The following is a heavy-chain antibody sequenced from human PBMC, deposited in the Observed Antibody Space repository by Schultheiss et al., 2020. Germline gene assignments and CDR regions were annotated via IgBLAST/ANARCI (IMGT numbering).Heavy chain of an antibody. D-gene: IGHD1-26*01. CDR1: GFTFSSYG. CDR3: ARDLGGWELLCVGFDY. CDR2: IWYDGSNK. V-gene: IGHV3-33*01. Sequence: GGSLRLSCAASGFTFSSYGMHWVRQAPGKGLEWVAVIWYDGSNKYYADSVKGRFTISRDNAKSSLYLQMNSLRVEDTAVYYCARDLGGWELLCVGFDYWGQGTLVTVSS. J-gene: IGHJ4*02.